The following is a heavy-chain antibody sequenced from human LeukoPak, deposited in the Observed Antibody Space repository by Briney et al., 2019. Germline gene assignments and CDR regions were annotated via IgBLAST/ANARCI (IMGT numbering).Heavy chain of an antibody. CDR1: GYSFTSHY. Sequence: ASVKVSCKASGYSFTSHYMHWVRQAPGQGLEWMGLVSPSGSSTLYAQKFQGRVTMTRDMSTSTAYMELRSLRSDDTAVYYCARDIKRSRARWENLGFDPWGQGTLVTVSS. CDR3: ARDIKRSRARWENLGFDP. J-gene: IGHJ5*02. D-gene: IGHD1-26*01. CDR2: VSPSGSST. V-gene: IGHV1-46*01.